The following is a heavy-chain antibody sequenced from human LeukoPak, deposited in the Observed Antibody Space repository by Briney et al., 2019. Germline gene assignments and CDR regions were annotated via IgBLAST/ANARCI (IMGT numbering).Heavy chain of an antibody. CDR3: AKLAGIRGWFVYYFDY. CDR2: MSGRGDTS. J-gene: IGHJ4*02. V-gene: IGHV3-23*01. D-gene: IGHD6-19*01. CDR1: GFTFGTHA. Sequence: GGSLRLSCAASGFTFGTHAMTWVRQAPGKGLEWVSGMSGRGDTSYYADSVKGRFTISRDNSKNTLFLQMNSLRAEDTAEYYCAKLAGIRGWFVYYFDYWGQGTLVTVS.